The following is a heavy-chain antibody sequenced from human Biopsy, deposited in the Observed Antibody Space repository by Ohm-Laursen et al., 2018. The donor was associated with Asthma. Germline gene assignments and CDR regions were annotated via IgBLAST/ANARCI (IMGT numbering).Heavy chain of an antibody. V-gene: IGHV1-18*01. CDR1: GYTFNSAG. Sequence: ASVKVSCKTSGYTFNSAGTTWVRQAPGQGLEWMGWISVYNGNTKVAQKLQDRVTMITDTSTSTAYMELRSLRSDDTAVYFCARAVDYSHYYGTDVWGQGTTVTVS. CDR3: ARAVDYSHYYGTDV. J-gene: IGHJ6*02. CDR2: ISVYNGNT. D-gene: IGHD3-10*01.